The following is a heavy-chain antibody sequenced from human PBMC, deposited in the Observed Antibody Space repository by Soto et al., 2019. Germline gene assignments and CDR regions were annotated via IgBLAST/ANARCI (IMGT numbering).Heavy chain of an antibody. J-gene: IGHJ6*03. D-gene: IGHD4-17*01. CDR3: ARVVYGDYEYYYYMDV. CDR2: IYSGGST. V-gene: IGHV3-66*01. Sequence: EVQLVESGGGLVQPGGSLRLSCAASGFTVSSNYMSWVRQAPGKGLEWVSVIYSGGSTYYADSVKGRFTISRDNSKNTLYLQMNSLRAEDTAVYYCARVVYGDYEYYYYMDVWGKGTTVTVSS. CDR1: GFTVSSNY.